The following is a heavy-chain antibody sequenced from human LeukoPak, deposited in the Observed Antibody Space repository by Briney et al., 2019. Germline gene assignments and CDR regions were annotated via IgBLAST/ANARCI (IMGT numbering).Heavy chain of an antibody. Sequence: SQTLSLTCTVSGGSISSGSYYWSWIRQPAGKGLEWIGRIYTSGSTNYNPSLKSRVTISVDTSKNQFSLKLSSVTAADTAVYYCASARSDYYYYVDVWGKGTTVTVSS. CDR2: IYTSGST. D-gene: IGHD6-6*01. CDR3: ASARSDYYYYVDV. CDR1: GGSISSGSYY. V-gene: IGHV4-61*02. J-gene: IGHJ6*03.